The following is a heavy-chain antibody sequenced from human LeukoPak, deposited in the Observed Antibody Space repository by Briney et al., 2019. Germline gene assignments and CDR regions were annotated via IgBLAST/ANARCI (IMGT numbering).Heavy chain of an antibody. CDR1: GFTFSSYA. Sequence: GGSLRLSCAASGFTFSSYAMSWVRPAPGKGLEWVSAISGSGGSTYYADSVKGRFTISRDNSKNTLYLQMNSLKTEDTAVYYCTTNYDFWSGYGYYYYYYMDVWGKGTTVTVSS. V-gene: IGHV3-23*01. CDR3: TTNYDFWSGYGYYYYYYMDV. D-gene: IGHD3-3*01. J-gene: IGHJ6*03. CDR2: ISGSGGST.